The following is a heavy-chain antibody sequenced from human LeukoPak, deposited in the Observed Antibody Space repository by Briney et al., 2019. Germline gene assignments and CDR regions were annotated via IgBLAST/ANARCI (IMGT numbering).Heavy chain of an antibody. Sequence: GGSLRLSCAAFGFTFSSYAMSWVRQAPGKGMEWVANINQDGSVQYYAASVKGRFTISRDNAKNSLYLQMNSLRAEDTAVYYCPRSLDYWGQGALVTVSS. CDR1: GFTFSSYA. CDR2: INQDGSVQ. J-gene: IGHJ4*02. CDR3: PRSLDY. V-gene: IGHV3-7*01.